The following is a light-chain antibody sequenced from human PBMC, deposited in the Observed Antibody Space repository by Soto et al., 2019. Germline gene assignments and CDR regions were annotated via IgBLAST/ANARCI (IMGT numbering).Light chain of an antibody. V-gene: IGKV1-5*01. CDR3: QQYNDYVT. Sequence: DIPMTQSPSTLSASIGDRVTITCRASQSISSWLAWYQQKPGKAPKLLIYDASTLESGVPSRFSGSGSGTEFTLTITSLQPDDFATYYCQQYNDYVTFGQGTKVDFK. J-gene: IGKJ1*01. CDR2: DAS. CDR1: QSISSW.